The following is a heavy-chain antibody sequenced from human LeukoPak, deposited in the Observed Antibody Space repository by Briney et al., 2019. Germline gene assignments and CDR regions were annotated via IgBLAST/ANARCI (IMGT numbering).Heavy chain of an antibody. CDR3: AKAVGSSGYFSRDAFDI. V-gene: IGHV3-23*01. CDR1: GFTFSSYA. CDR2: ISGGGSGT. J-gene: IGHJ3*02. D-gene: IGHD3-22*01. Sequence: GGSLRLSYAPSGFTFSSYAMSWVRQAPGKGLEWVAVISGGGSGTYYADSVRGRFTVSRDNSKNTVYLQMNSLRAEDTAIYYCAKAVGSSGYFSRDAFDIWGQGTMVTVSS.